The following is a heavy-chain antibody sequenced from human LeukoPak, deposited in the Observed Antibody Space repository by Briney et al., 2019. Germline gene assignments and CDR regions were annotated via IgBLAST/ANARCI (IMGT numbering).Heavy chain of an antibody. J-gene: IGHJ4*02. CDR2: ISHDGSNK. CDR1: GFTFSSYA. D-gene: IGHD2-21*02. V-gene: IGHV3-30-3*01. Sequence: GSLRLSCAASGFTFSSYAMHWVRQAPGKGLEWVAVISHDGSNKYYADSVKDRFTISRDNSKNTLYLQMNSLRAEDTAVYYCARDSYTYCGGDCYIDYWGQGTLVTVSS. CDR3: ARDSYTYCGGDCYIDY.